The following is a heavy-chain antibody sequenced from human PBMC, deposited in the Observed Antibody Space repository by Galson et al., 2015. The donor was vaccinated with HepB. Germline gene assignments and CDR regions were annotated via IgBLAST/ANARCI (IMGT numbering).Heavy chain of an antibody. J-gene: IGHJ4*02. CDR1: GFIFTNHA. D-gene: IGHD1-26*01. V-gene: IGHV3-30-3*01. CDR2: ISYDGTYR. CDR3: ARDIGVGGTLGVPDC. Sequence: SLRLSCAASGFIFTNHAVHWIRQAPGKPLEFVAAISYDGTYRPDADSAKGRFTISRDNSKNMLYLQMNSLRVEDTAMYYCARDIGVGGTLGVPDCWGQGALVTVSS.